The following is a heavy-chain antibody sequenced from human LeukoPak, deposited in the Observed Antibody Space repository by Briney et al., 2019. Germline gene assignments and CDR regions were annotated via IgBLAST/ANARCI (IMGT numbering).Heavy chain of an antibody. J-gene: IGHJ4*02. CDR3: AKDRSGSYQPNVHD. V-gene: IGHV3-23*01. CDR2: ISGSGGST. Sequence: GVSLRLSCAASGFPFSSYPMRCLRHSPEKGLECVSAISGSGGSTYYADSVKGRFTISRDNSKNTLYLQMNSLRAEDTAVYYCAKDRSGSYQPNVHDWGQGTLVTVSS. D-gene: IGHD1-26*01. CDR1: GFPFSSYP.